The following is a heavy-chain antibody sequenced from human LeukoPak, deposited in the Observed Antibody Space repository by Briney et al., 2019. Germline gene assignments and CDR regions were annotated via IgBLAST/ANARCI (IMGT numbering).Heavy chain of an antibody. CDR3: ARDKVDCSGGSCYSVPYYGMDV. CDR1: GASITSYY. D-gene: IGHD2-15*01. V-gene: IGHV4-4*07. J-gene: IGHJ6*02. CDR2: IYTSGST. Sequence: SETLSLTCSVSGASITSYYLTWIRQPAGKGLEWIGRIYTSGSTNYNPSLKSRVTMSVDTSKNQFSLKLSSVTAADTAVYYCARDKVDCSGGSCYSVPYYGMDVWGQGTTVTVSS.